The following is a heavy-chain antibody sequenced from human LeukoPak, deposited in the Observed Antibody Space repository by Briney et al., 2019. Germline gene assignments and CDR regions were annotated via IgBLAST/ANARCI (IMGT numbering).Heavy chain of an antibody. J-gene: IGHJ4*02. CDR3: AKDRSNYDFWSGYYGY. CDR1: GFTFSSYG. Sequence: GGSLRLSCAASGFTFSSYGMHWVRQAPGKGLEWVAFIRYDGSNKYYADSVKGRFTISRDNSKNTLYLQTNSLRAEDTAVYYCAKDRSNYDFWSGYYGYWGQGTLVTVSS. CDR2: IRYDGSNK. D-gene: IGHD3-3*01. V-gene: IGHV3-30*02.